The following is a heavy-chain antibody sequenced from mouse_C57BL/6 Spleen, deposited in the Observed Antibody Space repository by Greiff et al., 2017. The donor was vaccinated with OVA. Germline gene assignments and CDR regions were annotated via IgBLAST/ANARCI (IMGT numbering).Heavy chain of an antibody. J-gene: IGHJ2*01. Sequence: QVQLQQPGAELVMPGASVKLSCKASGYTFTSYWMHWVKQRPGQGLEWIGEIDPSDSYTNYNQKFKGKSTLTVDKSSSTAYMQLSSLTSEDSAVYDCERIGGSRYYFDDWGQGTTLTVSS. CDR3: ERIGGSRYYFDD. CDR2: IDPSDSYT. V-gene: IGHV1-69*01. CDR1: GYTFTSYW. D-gene: IGHD1-1*01.